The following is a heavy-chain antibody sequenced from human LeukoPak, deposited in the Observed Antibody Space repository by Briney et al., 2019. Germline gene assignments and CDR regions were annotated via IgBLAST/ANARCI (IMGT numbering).Heavy chain of an antibody. CDR2: IYYSGTT. CDR1: GGSISSSSYY. J-gene: IGHJ4*02. D-gene: IGHD5-12*01. V-gene: IGHV4-39*07. Sequence: DPSETLSLTCTVSGGSISSSSYYWGWIRQPPGKGLEWIGSIYYSGTTYYNPYLKSRVTISLDTSKNRISLKLSSVTAADTAVYYCAREVPGGIVATISLYYFDYWGQGTLVTVSS. CDR3: AREVPGGIVATISLYYFDY.